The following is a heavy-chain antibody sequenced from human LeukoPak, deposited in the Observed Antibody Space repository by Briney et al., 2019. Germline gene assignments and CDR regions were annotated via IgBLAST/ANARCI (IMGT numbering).Heavy chain of an antibody. J-gene: IGHJ4*02. V-gene: IGHV1-18*01. D-gene: IGHD6-19*01. Sequence: GASVRVSCKASGYTFTSCGISWVRQAPGQGLEWMGWISAYNGNTNYAQKLQGRVTMTTDTSTSTAYMELRSLRSDDTAVYYCARDPVAGTFSYFDYWGQGTLVTVSS. CDR1: GYTFTSCG. CDR2: ISAYNGNT. CDR3: ARDPVAGTFSYFDY.